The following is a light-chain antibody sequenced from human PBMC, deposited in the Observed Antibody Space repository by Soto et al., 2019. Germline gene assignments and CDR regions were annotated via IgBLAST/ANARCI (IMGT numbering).Light chain of an antibody. Sequence: EIVLTQSPATLSLSPGERVTLSCRASQSFSNSLAWYQQRPGQAPRLLIYGTSNRANGIPARFSGSGSETDFTLTITNLEPDDFAAYYCKQCGNSWTFGQGTKVEIK. CDR1: QSFSNS. V-gene: IGKV3-11*01. CDR3: KQCGNSWT. CDR2: GTS. J-gene: IGKJ1*01.